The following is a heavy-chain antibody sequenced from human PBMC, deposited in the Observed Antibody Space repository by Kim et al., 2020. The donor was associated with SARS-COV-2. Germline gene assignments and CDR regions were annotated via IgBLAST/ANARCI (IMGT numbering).Heavy chain of an antibody. CDR2: ISWNSGSI. J-gene: IGHJ1*01. CDR1: GFTFDDYA. Sequence: GGSLRLSCAASGFTFDDYAMHWVRQAPGKGLEWVSGISWNSGSIGYADSVKGRFTISRDNAKNSLYLQMNSLRAEDTALYYCAKDIGVLLWFGELSAPGYFQHWGQGTLVTVSS. D-gene: IGHD3-10*01. CDR3: AKDIGVLLWFGELSAPGYFQH. V-gene: IGHV3-9*01.